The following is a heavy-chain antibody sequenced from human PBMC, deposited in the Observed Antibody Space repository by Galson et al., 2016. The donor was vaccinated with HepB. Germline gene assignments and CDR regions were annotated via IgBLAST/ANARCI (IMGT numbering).Heavy chain of an antibody. J-gene: IGHJ4*02. Sequence: SETLSLTCTVSGGSVSSGSHYWSWIRQPPGKGLEWIGYIYYSGSTYYNPSLKSRVTISVDTSKNQFSLKLSSVTAADTAVYYCASPYCSGGSCYYYFDNWGQGTLVTVSS. CDR2: IYYSGST. CDR1: GGSVSSGSHY. CDR3: ASPYCSGGSCYYYFDN. D-gene: IGHD2-15*01. V-gene: IGHV4-61*01.